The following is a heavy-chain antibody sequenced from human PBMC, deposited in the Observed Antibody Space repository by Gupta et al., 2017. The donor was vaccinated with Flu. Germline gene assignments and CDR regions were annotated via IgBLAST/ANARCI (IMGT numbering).Heavy chain of an antibody. CDR3: VSGIVASPALDY. Sequence: QAGNDKSYVNSMKGRLTIARDDANNSVYLQMLGLRVEDTAVYYCVSGIVASPALDYWGQGTLVTVSS. D-gene: IGHD1-26*01. CDR2: QAGNDK. J-gene: IGHJ4*02. V-gene: IGHV3-7*01.